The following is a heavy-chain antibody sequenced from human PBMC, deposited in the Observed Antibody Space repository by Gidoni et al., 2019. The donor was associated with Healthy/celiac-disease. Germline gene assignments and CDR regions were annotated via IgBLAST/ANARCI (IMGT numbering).Heavy chain of an antibody. V-gene: IGHV3-33*01. CDR1: GFTFSSSG. CDR3: ARDGPNYGGNSEVDWYFDL. CDR2: IWYDGSNK. D-gene: IGHD4-17*01. Sequence: QVQLVESGGGVVQPGRSLRLSCAASGFTFSSSGMHWVRQAPGKGLGWVAVIWYDGSNKYYADSVKGRFTISRDNSKNTLYLQMNSLRAEDTAVYYCARDGPNYGGNSEVDWYFDLWGRGTLVTVSS. J-gene: IGHJ2*01.